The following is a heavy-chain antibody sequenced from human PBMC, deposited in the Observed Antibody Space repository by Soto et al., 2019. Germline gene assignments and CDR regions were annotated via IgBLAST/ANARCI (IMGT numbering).Heavy chain of an antibody. Sequence: SETLSLTCSVSGYSITSGYYWGWIRQPPGKGLEWIGNIYHSGSTYYKPSLKSRVAISIDASKNHFTLNLWSVTAADTAVYYCARAWTLRYFDWLYLDYWGQGTLVTVSS. CDR3: ARAWTLRYFDWLYLDY. CDR2: IYHSGST. J-gene: IGHJ4*02. CDR1: GYSITSGYY. V-gene: IGHV4-38-2*02. D-gene: IGHD3-9*01.